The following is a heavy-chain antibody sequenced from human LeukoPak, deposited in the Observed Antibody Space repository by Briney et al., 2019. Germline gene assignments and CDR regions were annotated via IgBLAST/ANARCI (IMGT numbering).Heavy chain of an antibody. J-gene: IGHJ3*02. CDR1: GFTFNSYS. D-gene: IGHD1-14*01. CDR2: ISSSSSYI. V-gene: IGHV3-21*01. CDR3: AREGLTTQDAFDI. Sequence: GVSLRLSCAASGFTFNSYSMNWLAQAPGKGREGGSSISSSSSYIYYADPVKGRFTISRDNAKNSLYLQMNSLRAEDTAVYYCAREGLTTQDAFDIWGQGTMVTVSS.